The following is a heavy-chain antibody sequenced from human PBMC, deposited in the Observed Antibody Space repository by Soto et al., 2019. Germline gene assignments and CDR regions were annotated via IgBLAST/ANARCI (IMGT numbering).Heavy chain of an antibody. V-gene: IGHV4-4*07. CDR2: IYTSGST. CDR1: GGSISSYY. Sequence: ASETLSLTCTVSGGSISSYYWSWIRQPAGKGLEWIGRIYTSGSTNYNPSLKSRVTMSVDTSKNQFSLKLSSVTAADTAVYYCAREAVDYYDSSGYSFDYWGQGTLVTVSS. CDR3: AREAVDYYDSSGYSFDY. D-gene: IGHD3-22*01. J-gene: IGHJ4*02.